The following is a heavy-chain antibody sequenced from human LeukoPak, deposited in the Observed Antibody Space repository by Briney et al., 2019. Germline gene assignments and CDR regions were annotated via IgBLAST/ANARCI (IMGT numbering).Heavy chain of an antibody. CDR3: ARSYSSDWDFDY. Sequence: ASVKVSCKASGCSFTGYYMHWVRQAPGQGLEWMGWINPNSGGTNYAQKFQGRVTMTRDTSISTAYMELSRLRSDDTAVYYCARSYSSDWDFDYWGQGTLVTVSS. D-gene: IGHD6-19*01. CDR1: GCSFTGYY. J-gene: IGHJ4*02. V-gene: IGHV1-2*02. CDR2: INPNSGGT.